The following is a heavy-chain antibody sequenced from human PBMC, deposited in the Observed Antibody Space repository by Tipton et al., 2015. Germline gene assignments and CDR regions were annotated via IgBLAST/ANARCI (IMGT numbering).Heavy chain of an antibody. D-gene: IGHD3-10*01. Sequence: SLRLSCKGSGFSFSNYAMSWVRQAPGKGLEWVSGISGSGDTTYYADSVKARFTISRDNSKNTLYLQMNSLRAEDTAVYYCARGGSGSSIDYWGQGTLVTVSS. J-gene: IGHJ4*02. V-gene: IGHV3-23*01. CDR1: GFSFSNYA. CDR3: ARGGSGSSIDY. CDR2: ISGSGDTT.